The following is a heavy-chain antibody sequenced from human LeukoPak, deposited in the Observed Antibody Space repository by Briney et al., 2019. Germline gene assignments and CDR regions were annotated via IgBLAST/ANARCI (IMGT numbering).Heavy chain of an antibody. V-gene: IGHV4-34*01. D-gene: IGHD1-1*01. CDR3: ASSWTTGTDY. J-gene: IGHJ4*02. CDR1: GGSFSGYY. CDR2: INHSRST. Sequence: SETLSLTCAVYGGSFSGYYWSWIRQPPGKGLEWIGEINHSRSTNYNPSLKSRATISVDTSKNQFSLKLSSVTAADTAVYYCASSWTTGTDYWGQGTLVTVSS.